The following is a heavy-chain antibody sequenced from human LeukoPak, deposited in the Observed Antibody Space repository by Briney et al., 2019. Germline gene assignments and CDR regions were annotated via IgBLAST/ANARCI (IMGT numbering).Heavy chain of an antibody. CDR1: GFTVSSNY. D-gene: IGHD3-22*01. Sequence: SGGSLRLSCAASGFTVSSNYMSWVRQAPGKGLEWVSVFYSDGSTYYSDSVKGRFTISRDNSKNTLYLQMNRLRAEDTAVYYCARDSPLNYYDSSGYLDYWGQGTLVTVSS. V-gene: IGHV3-66*01. J-gene: IGHJ4*02. CDR3: ARDSPLNYYDSSGYLDY. CDR2: FYSDGST.